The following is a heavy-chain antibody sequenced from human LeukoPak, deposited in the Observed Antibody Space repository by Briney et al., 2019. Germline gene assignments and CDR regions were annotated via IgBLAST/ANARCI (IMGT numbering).Heavy chain of an antibody. CDR1: GFTFSSYS. V-gene: IGHV3-74*01. D-gene: IGHD6-6*01. CDR2: INSDGSST. J-gene: IGHJ6*03. Sequence: GGSLRLSCAASGFTFSSYSMHWVRQAPGKGLVWVSRINSDGSSTSYADSVKGRFTISRDNAKNTLYLQMNSLRAEDTAVYYCARDRYSSSSDGVWNYYYYMDVWGKGTTVTVSS. CDR3: ARDRYSSSSDGVWNYYYYMDV.